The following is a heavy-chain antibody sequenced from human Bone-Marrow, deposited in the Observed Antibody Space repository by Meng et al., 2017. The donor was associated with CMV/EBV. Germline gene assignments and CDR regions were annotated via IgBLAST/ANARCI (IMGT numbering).Heavy chain of an antibody. CDR1: LYTFIDHH. D-gene: IGHD2-2*01. CDR3: ARDLMGAVVVPAANKKAYYYYGMDV. J-gene: IGHJ6*02. V-gene: IGHV1-2*02. CDR2: INPNSGGT. Sequence: ASVKVSCKASLYTFIDHHMHWVRQAPGQGLEWMGWINPNSGGTNYAQKFQGRVTMTRDTSISTAYMELSRLRSDDTAVYYCARDLMGAVVVPAANKKAYYYYGMDVWGQGTTVTVSS.